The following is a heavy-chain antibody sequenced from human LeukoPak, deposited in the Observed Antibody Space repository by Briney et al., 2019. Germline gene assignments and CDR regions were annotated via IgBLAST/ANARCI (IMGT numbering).Heavy chain of an antibody. V-gene: IGHV3-7*01. CDR2: IKQDGSEK. D-gene: IGHD3-22*01. Sequence: AGGSLRLSCAASGFTFSSYWMSWVRQAPGKGLEWVANIKQDGSEKYYVDSVKGRFTISRDNAKNSLYLQMNSLRAEDTAVYYCAREFIDYYDSSGYYVDYWGQGTLVTVSS. CDR3: AREFIDYYDSSGYYVDY. CDR1: GFTFSSYW. J-gene: IGHJ4*02.